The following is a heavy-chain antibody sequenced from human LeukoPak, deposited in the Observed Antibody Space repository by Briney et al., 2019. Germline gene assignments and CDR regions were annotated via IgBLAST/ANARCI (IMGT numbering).Heavy chain of an antibody. J-gene: IGHJ4*02. CDR3: ARVGSSWYADY. V-gene: IGHV1-2*02. CDR2: INPNSGGT. D-gene: IGHD6-13*01. Sequence: ASVKVSCKASGGTFSSYAISWVRQAPGQGLEWMGWINPNSGGTNYAQKFQGRVTMTRDTSISTAYMELSRLRSDDTAVYYCARVGSSWYADYWGQGTLVTVSS. CDR1: GGTFSSYA.